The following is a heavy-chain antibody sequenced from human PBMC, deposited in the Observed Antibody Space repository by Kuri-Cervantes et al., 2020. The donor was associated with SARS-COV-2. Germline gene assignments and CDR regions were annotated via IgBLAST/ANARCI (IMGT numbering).Heavy chain of an antibody. CDR1: GDSISPYY. V-gene: IGHV4-59*01. Sequence: GSLRLSCSVSGDSISPYYWTWIRQPPGKGLEWIGHIYYSGSVNYNPSLMSRLTISVDKSKNQVSLKLTSVTAADTAVYYCARDVRYSGSYQCTSWGQGTVVTVSS. CDR2: IYYSGSV. D-gene: IGHD1-26*01. CDR3: ARDVRYSGSYQCTS. J-gene: IGHJ5*02.